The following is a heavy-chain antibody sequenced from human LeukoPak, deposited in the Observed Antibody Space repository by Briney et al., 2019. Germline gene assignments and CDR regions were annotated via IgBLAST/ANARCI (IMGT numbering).Heavy chain of an antibody. CDR3: AKGDIAGGISWYFDL. J-gene: IGHJ2*01. D-gene: IGHD1-26*01. CDR1: GITFSRHA. CDR2: ISGTVIA. Sequence: GGSLRLSCAASGITFSRHAMAWVRQAPGKGLERVSTISGTVIAYYADSVKGRFTISRDNSKNTLYLHMNSLRADDTAIYYCAKGDIAGGISWYFDLWGRATLVTPSS. V-gene: IGHV3-23*01.